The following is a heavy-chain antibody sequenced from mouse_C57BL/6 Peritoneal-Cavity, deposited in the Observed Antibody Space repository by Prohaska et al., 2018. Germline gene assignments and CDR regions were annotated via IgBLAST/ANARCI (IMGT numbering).Heavy chain of an antibody. V-gene: IGHV11-2*01. J-gene: IGHJ1*03. CDR2: INSDVSAI. CDR3: MRYGNYWYFDV. D-gene: IGHD2-1*01. CDR1: GFTFSGFW. Sequence: EVQLLETGGGLVQPGGSRGLSCEGSGFTFSGFWMSWVRQTPGKTLEWIGDINSDVSAINYAASINDRFTILRDYSKITLYLQMSNVRSEDTATYFCMRYGNYWYFDVWGTGTTVTVSS.